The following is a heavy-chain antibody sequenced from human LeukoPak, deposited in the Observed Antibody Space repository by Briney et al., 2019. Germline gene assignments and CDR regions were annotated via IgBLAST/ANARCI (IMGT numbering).Heavy chain of an antibody. CDR3: ARDTGQWLVGGYYFDY. V-gene: IGHV4-59*12. D-gene: IGHD6-19*01. Sequence: SETLSLTCTVSGGSISSYYWSWIRQPPGKGLEWIGYIYYSGSTYYNPSLKSRVTISVDASKNQFSLKLSSVTAADTAVYYCARDTGQWLVGGYYFDYWGQGTLVTVSS. CDR2: IYYSGST. CDR1: GGSISSYY. J-gene: IGHJ4*02.